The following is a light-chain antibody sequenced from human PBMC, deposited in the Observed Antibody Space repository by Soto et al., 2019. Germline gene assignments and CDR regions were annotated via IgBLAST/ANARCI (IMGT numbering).Light chain of an antibody. J-gene: IGKJ1*01. CDR2: DAS. CDR1: QSIGVW. CDR3: QQYDISSGT. V-gene: IGKV1-5*01. Sequence: DILMTQSTSTLSSSVGDRVTITCRASQSIGVWLAWYQQKPGRAPKLLIYDASTLQRGVPSRFSGSGSGTEFTLNISSLQPEDFATYYCQQYDISSGTFGQGTKVEIK.